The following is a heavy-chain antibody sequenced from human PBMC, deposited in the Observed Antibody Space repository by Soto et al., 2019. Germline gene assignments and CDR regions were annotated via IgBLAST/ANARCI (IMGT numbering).Heavy chain of an antibody. J-gene: IGHJ4*02. V-gene: IGHV3-33*01. CDR2: IWYDGSNK. D-gene: IGHD3-22*01. Sequence: QVQLVESGGGVVQPGRSLSLSCAASGFTFSSYGMHWVRQAPGKGLEWVAVIWYDGSNKYYADSVKGRFTISRDNSKNTLYLQMKSLRAEDTAVYYCARDGGYPPGLADYWGQGTLVTVSS. CDR3: ARDGGYPPGLADY. CDR1: GFTFSSYG.